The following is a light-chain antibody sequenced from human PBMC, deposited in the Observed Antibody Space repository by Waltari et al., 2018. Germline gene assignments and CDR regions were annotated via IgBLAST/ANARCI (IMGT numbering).Light chain of an antibody. J-gene: IGLJ1*01. CDR3: SSYTGTSARYV. V-gene: IGLV2-14*01. Sequence: ALTQPASVSGSPGQSINISCTGLCSDIGTSHYFSWYQQHPGKAPKLILSDVTHRPSGVSYRFSGSKSGNTASLTISGLQAEDEADYYCSSYTGTSARYVFGTGTTVTVL. CDR1: CSDIGTSHY. CDR2: DVT.